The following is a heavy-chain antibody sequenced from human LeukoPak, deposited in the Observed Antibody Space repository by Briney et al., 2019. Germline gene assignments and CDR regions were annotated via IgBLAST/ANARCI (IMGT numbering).Heavy chain of an antibody. CDR3: ARGGDSSGYYSTFDY. Sequence: SETLSLTCTVSGYSISSGYYWGWIRQPPGKGLQWIGSIYHSGITYYNPSLKSRVTISVDTSKNQFSLKLSSVTAADTAVYYCARGGDSSGYYSTFDYWGQGTLVTVSS. V-gene: IGHV4-38-2*02. CDR1: GYSISSGYY. CDR2: IYHSGIT. D-gene: IGHD3-22*01. J-gene: IGHJ4*02.